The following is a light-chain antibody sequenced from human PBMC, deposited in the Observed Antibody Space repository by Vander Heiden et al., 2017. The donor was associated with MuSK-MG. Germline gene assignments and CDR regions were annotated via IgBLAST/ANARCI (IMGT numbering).Light chain of an antibody. CDR2: WAS. V-gene: IGKV4-1*01. CDR1: QSVLYSSNNKNY. CDR3: QQYYSTPIT. J-gene: IGKJ5*01. Sequence: DIVMTQSPDSLAVSLGERATINCKSSQSVLYSSNNKNYLAWYQQKPGQPPKLLIYWASTRDSGVPDRFSGSGSGTDFTLTISSLQAEDVAVYYCQQYYSTPITFGQGTLLEIK.